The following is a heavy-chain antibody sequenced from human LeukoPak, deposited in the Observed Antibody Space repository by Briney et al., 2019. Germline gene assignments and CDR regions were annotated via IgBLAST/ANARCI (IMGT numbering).Heavy chain of an antibody. V-gene: IGHV1-69*04. CDR2: IIPILGIA. CDR1: GGTFSSYA. D-gene: IGHD6-19*01. J-gene: IGHJ4*02. CDR3: AKAPFGAVAGTVDY. Sequence: SVKVSCKASGGTFSSYAISWVRQAPGQGLEWMGRIIPILGIANYAQKFQGRVTITTDKSTSTAYMELSSLRSEDTAVYYCAKAPFGAVAGTVDYWGQGTLVTVSS.